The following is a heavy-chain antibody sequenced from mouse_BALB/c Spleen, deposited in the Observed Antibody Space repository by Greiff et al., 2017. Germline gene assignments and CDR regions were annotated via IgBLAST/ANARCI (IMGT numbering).Heavy chain of an antibody. CDR3: ARRYSYAMDY. D-gene: IGHD2-14*01. CDR1: GFTFSSYT. CDR2: ISNGGGST. Sequence: EVKLVESGGGLVQPGGSLKLSCAASGFTFSSYTMSWVRQTPEKRLEWVAYISNGGGSTYYPDTVKGRFTISRDNAKNTLYLQMSSLKSEDTAMYYCARRYSYAMDYWGQGTSVTVSS. V-gene: IGHV5-12-2*01. J-gene: IGHJ4*01.